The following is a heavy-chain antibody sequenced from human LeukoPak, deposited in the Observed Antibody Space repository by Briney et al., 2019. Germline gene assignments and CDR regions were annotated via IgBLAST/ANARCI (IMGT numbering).Heavy chain of an antibody. J-gene: IGHJ4*02. CDR1: GFIFSDHH. V-gene: IGHV3-72*01. CDR3: ARSPVGTTPFDY. CDR2: IRNKANSYTT. D-gene: IGHD1-26*01. Sequence: GGSLRLSCAASGFIFSDHHMDSVRQTPGKGLEWIGRIRNKANSYTTEYAASVKGRFTVSRDDSKNSLYLQMNSLKTEDTAVYYCARSPVGTTPFDYWGQGTLVTVSS.